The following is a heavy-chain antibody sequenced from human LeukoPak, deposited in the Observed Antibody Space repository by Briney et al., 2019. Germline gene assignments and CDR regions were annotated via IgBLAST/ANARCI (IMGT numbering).Heavy chain of an antibody. V-gene: IGHV4-59*08. J-gene: IGHJ3*02. D-gene: IGHD3-22*01. CDR1: GGSITSHY. CDR2: ISYTGSP. CDR3: ARLLNNDNAGEPDTCDM. Sequence: PSETLPVTCSVSGGSITSHYWSWIRQSPGKGLEWISYISYTGSPRYNPSFQSRVTISLDTSKTHFSLKLTSVTAADTAVYYCARLLNNDNAGEPDTCDMWGTGTMVTVSS.